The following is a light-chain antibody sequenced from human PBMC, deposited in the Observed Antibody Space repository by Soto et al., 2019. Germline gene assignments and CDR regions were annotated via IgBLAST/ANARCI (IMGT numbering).Light chain of an antibody. V-gene: IGLV2-14*03. CDR1: SSDIGDYNY. CDR2: DVS. Sequence: QSVLAQPASVSGSPGQSITISCTGTSSDIGDYNYVSWYQQHPGKAPKRMIYDVSNRPSGVSNRLSGSKSGTTASLTISGLQAEDEADYYCRSYTSSSTPLLFGSQSKITIL. CDR3: RSYTSSSTPLL. J-gene: IGLJ1*01.